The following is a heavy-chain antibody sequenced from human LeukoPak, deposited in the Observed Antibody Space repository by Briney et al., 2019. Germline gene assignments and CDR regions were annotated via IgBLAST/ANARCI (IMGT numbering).Heavy chain of an antibody. CDR1: GASISDPTYH. D-gene: IGHD2-2*01. Sequence: SETLSLTCTVSGASISDPTYHWSWIRQPAGKGLEWVGRIHSSGSTNYNPSLKGRLSISLDTSSNQFSLNLNSVTAADTAVYYCVRMGQLPGGWFDPWGQGTLVTVSS. V-gene: IGHV4-61*02. CDR2: IHSSGST. CDR3: VRMGQLPGGWFDP. J-gene: IGHJ5*02.